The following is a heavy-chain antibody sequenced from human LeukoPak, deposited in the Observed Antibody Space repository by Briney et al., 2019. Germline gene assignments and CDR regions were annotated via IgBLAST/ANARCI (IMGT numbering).Heavy chain of an antibody. D-gene: IGHD3-22*01. J-gene: IGHJ6*03. Sequence: SETLSLTCTVSGGSISSYYWSWIRQPAGKGLEWIGRIYTSGSTNYNPSLKSRVTMSVDTSKNQFSLKLSSVTAADTAVYYCARERDYYDSPKKYYYYYYMDVWGKGTTVTVSS. V-gene: IGHV4-4*07. CDR3: ARERDYYDSPKKYYYYYYMDV. CDR1: GGSISSYY. CDR2: IYTSGST.